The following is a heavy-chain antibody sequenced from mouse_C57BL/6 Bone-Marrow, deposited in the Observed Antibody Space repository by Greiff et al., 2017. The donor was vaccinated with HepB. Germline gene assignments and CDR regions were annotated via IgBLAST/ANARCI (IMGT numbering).Heavy chain of an antibody. D-gene: IGHD2-12*01. J-gene: IGHJ4*01. Sequence: EVKLQQSGPELVKPGASVKMSCKASGYTFTDYNMHWVKQSHGKSLEWIGYINPNNGGTSYNQKFKGKATLTVNKSSSTAYMELRSLTSEDSAVYYCATAYYSFYYAMDYWGQGTSVTVSS. CDR3: ATAYYSFYYAMDY. CDR1: GYTFTDYN. V-gene: IGHV1-22*01. CDR2: INPNNGGT.